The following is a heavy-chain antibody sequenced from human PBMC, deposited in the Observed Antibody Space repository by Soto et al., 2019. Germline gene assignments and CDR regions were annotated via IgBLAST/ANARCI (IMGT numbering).Heavy chain of an antibody. D-gene: IGHD1-1*01. Sequence: EVQLVESGGGLVQPGGSLGLSCVASGFTFSSYWMGWVRQAPGKGLEWVANIRHDGSEKNHVDSVKGRFSISRDNAKNSLYLQMNNLRAADTAVYYCVRGRGLLEYWGQGTLLTVSS. V-gene: IGHV3-7*01. CDR1: GFTFSSYW. CDR3: VRGRGLLEY. CDR2: IRHDGSEK. J-gene: IGHJ4*02.